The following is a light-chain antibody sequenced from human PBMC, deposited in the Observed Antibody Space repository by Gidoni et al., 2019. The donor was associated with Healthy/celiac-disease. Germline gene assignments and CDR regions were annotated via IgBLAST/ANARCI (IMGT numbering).Light chain of an antibody. CDR1: QSISSW. J-gene: IGKJ2*01. Sequence: DIQMTQSPSTLSASVGDRVTITCRASQSISSWWAWYQQKPGKAPKLLIYDASSLESGVPSRFSGSGSGTEFTLTIISLQPDDFATYYCQQYNSYSPNTFGQGTKLEIK. CDR3: QQYNSYSPNT. V-gene: IGKV1-5*01. CDR2: DAS.